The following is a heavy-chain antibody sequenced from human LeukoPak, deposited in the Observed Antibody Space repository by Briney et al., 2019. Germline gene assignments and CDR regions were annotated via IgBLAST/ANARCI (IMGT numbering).Heavy chain of an antibody. D-gene: IGHD5-18*01. CDR1: GGSFSDYY. Sequence: SETLSLTCAVYGGSFSDYYWNWIRQPPGKGLEWIGEINHSGSTNYNPSLKSRVTISVDTSKNQFSLKLSSVTAADTAVYYCASGDTAGDYWGQGTLVTVSS. V-gene: IGHV4-34*01. CDR3: ASGDTAGDY. CDR2: INHSGST. J-gene: IGHJ4*02.